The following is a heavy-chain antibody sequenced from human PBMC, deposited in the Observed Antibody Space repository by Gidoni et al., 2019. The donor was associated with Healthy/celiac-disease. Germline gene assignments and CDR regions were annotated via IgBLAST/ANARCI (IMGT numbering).Heavy chain of an antibody. Sequence: QVQLVQSGAEVKKPGASVKVSCKASGYTFTSYYMHCVRQDPGQGLEWMGIIHPSGGSTSYAQKFQGRVTMTRDTSTSTVYMELSSLRSEDTAVYYCARGRTADTGIQLWLSATPPNDYWGQGTLVTVSS. CDR2: IHPSGGST. J-gene: IGHJ4*02. V-gene: IGHV1-46*01. CDR1: GYTFTSYY. CDR3: ARGRTADTGIQLWLSATPPNDY. D-gene: IGHD5-18*01.